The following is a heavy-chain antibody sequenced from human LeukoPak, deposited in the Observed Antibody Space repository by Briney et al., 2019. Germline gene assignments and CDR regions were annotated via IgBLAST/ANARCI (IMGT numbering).Heavy chain of an antibody. D-gene: IGHD3-10*01. CDR3: ARNYYGSGSYFGY. CDR2: IYYSGST. V-gene: IGHV4-59*01. Sequence: SETLSLTCTVSGGSISSYYWSWIRQPPGKGPEWIGYIYYSGSTNYNPSLKSRVTISVDTSKNQFSLKLSSVTAADTAVYYCARNYYGSGSYFGYWGQGTLVTVSS. CDR1: GGSISSYY. J-gene: IGHJ4*02.